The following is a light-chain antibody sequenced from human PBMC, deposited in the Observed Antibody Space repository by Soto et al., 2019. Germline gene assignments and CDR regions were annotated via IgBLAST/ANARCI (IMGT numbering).Light chain of an antibody. CDR1: SSNIGTNY. CDR3: AAWDASLSGVI. CDR2: KNN. J-gene: IGLJ2*01. V-gene: IGLV1-47*01. Sequence: QSVLTQPPSASGTPGQRVTISCSGSSSNIGTNYVYWYQQLPGTAPKVLIYKNNQRPSGVPDRFSCSKSGTSASLAISGVRSEDEADYYCAAWDASLSGVIFGGGTKLTVL.